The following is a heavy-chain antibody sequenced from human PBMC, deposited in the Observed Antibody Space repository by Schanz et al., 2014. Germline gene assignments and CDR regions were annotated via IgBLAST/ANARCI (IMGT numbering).Heavy chain of an antibody. CDR3: VRDGDERLVVIFDQ. V-gene: IGHV1-18*04. CDR1: GYSFNLFG. D-gene: IGHD3-22*01. CDR2: ISAYNANM. Sequence: QVQLVQSGAEVKKPGASVMLSCKTSGYSFNLFGVSWVRQAPGQGLEWIGWISAYNANMNYAPKFQGRVTMTTDTSTSKAYMELRNISSDATAVYYCVRDGDERLVVIFDQWGQGTLVTVSS. J-gene: IGHJ4*02.